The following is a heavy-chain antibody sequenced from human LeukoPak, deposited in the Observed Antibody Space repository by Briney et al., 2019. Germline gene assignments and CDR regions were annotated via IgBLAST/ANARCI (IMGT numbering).Heavy chain of an antibody. CDR3: ARERQWLVPPNPAPFDY. Sequence: GRSLRLSCAASGFTFSSYGMHWVRQAPGKGLEWVAVIWYDGSNKYYADSVKGRFTISRDNSKNTVYLQMNSLRAEDTAVYYCARERQWLVPPNPAPFDYWGQGTLVTVSS. V-gene: IGHV3-33*01. CDR1: GFTFSSYG. CDR2: IWYDGSNK. J-gene: IGHJ4*02. D-gene: IGHD6-19*01.